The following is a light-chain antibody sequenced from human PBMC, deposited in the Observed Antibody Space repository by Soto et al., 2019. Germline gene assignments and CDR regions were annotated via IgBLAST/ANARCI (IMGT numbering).Light chain of an antibody. CDR3: QQYYGAWT. V-gene: IGKV4-1*01. J-gene: IGKJ1*01. CDR1: QSLLYGSTNKNY. Sequence: DIVMTQSPDSLVVSLGERATINCKSSQSLLYGSTNKNYLAWYQQKPGQSPKLLIYWASTRESGVPDRFSGSGSGKDFTLTISSLQAEDVAVYYCQQYYGAWTFGQGTKVEIK. CDR2: WAS.